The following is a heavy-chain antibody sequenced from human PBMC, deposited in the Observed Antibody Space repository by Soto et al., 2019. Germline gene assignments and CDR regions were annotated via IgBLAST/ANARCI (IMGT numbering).Heavy chain of an antibody. J-gene: IGHJ6*03. Sequence: SVKVSCKDSGGTFSSYTISWVRQAPEQGLEWMGRIIPILGIANYAQKFQGRVTITADKSTSTAYMELSSLTSEDTAVYYFTGDCFCSCTSCYGDAYYYYYMVVWGKGTTVTVSS. D-gene: IGHD2-2*01. CDR2: IIPILGIA. CDR1: GGTFSSYT. V-gene: IGHV1-69*04. CDR3: TGDCFCSCTSCYGDAYYYYYMVV.